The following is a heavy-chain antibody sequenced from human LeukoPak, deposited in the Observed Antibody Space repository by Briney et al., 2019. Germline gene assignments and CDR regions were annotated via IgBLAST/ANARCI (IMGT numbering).Heavy chain of an antibody. CDR3: AREGPYCSGGSCHYYYYYGMDV. CDR2: IWYDASNR. D-gene: IGHD2-15*01. Sequence: GGSLRLSCAASGFTFSSYGMHWVRQAPGKGLEWGAVIWYDASNRYYADSVKGRFTISRDNSKNTLYLQMNSLRAEDTAVYYCAREGPYCSGGSCHYYYYYGMDVWGQGATVTVSS. CDR1: GFTFSSYG. J-gene: IGHJ6*02. V-gene: IGHV3-33*01.